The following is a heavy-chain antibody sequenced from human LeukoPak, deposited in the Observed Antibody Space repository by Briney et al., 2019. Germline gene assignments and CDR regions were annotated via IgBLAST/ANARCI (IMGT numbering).Heavy chain of an antibody. CDR2: ISGSGGST. CDR3: AKRRGLELLYYYYMDV. D-gene: IGHD1-7*01. CDR1: GFTFSSYA. Sequence: GGSLRLSCAASGFTFSSYAMSWVRQAPGKGLEWVSAISGSGGSTYYADSVKSRFTISRDNSKNTLYLQMNSLRAEDTAVYYCAKRRGLELLYYYYMDVWGKGTTVTVSS. V-gene: IGHV3-23*01. J-gene: IGHJ6*03.